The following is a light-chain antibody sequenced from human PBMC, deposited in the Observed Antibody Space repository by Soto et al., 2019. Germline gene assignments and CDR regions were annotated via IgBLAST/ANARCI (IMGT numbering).Light chain of an antibody. CDR2: DVS. CDR1: SSDVGGYNY. V-gene: IGLV2-14*03. Sequence: QSALTKPASVSGSPGQSITISCTGTSSDVGGYNYVSWYQQHPGKAPKLVIYDVSSRPSGVSNRFSGSKSGNTASLTISGLQAEDEAAYYCSSYTRSNTPRVFGAGTKLTVL. J-gene: IGLJ1*01. CDR3: SSYTRSNTPRV.